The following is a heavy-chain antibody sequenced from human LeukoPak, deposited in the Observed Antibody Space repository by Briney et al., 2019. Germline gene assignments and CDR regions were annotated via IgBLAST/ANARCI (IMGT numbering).Heavy chain of an antibody. CDR1: GGTFSSYA. Sequence: AASVKVSCKASGGTFSSYAISWVRQAPGQGLEWMGGIIPIFGTANYAQKFQGRVTITADESTSTAYMELSSLRSEDTAVYYCARGRGYSSGSFYWGQGTLVTVSS. CDR3: ARGRGYSSGSFY. CDR2: IIPIFGTA. J-gene: IGHJ4*02. V-gene: IGHV1-69*13. D-gene: IGHD3-22*01.